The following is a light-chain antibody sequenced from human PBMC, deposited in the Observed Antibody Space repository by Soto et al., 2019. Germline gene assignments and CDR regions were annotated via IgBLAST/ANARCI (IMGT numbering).Light chain of an antibody. J-gene: IGKJ1*01. V-gene: IGKV3-20*01. CDR2: GAS. CDR1: QSVSSNY. Sequence: EIVLTQSPGTLSLSPGERATLSCRASQSVSSNYLAWFQQRPGQAPRLLIYGASSRDTGIPDRFSGSGSGTDFTLTISRLEPEDFAVYYCQQYDTSARTFGQGTKVEIK. CDR3: QQYDTSART.